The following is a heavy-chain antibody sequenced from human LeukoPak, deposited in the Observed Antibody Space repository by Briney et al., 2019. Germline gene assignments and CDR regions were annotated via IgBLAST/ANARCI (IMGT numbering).Heavy chain of an antibody. CDR1: GFTFSSYS. CDR3: ARGGVGVRYSDY. CDR2: ISDSTATR. Sequence: PPGGSLRLSCAASGFTFSSYSMNWVRQAPGKGLEWISYISDSTATRYYAGSVKGRFTISRDSAKNSLYLQMNNLRAEDTAVYYCARGGVGVRYSDYWGQGTLVTVSS. V-gene: IGHV3-48*01. D-gene: IGHD1-26*01. J-gene: IGHJ4*02.